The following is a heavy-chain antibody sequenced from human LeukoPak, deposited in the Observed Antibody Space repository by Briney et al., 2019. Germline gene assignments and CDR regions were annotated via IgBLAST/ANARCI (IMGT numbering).Heavy chain of an antibody. CDR1: GDSISSFY. V-gene: IGHV4-59*12. CDR3: ARSSGLITIFGVVPYYFDY. Sequence: SETLSLTCTVSGDSISSFYWSWIRQPPGEGLEWIGYIYSSGSTNYNPSLKSRVTISVDTSKNQFSLKLSSVTAADTAVYYCARSSGLITIFGVVPYYFDYWGQGTLVTVSS. J-gene: IGHJ4*02. D-gene: IGHD3-3*01. CDR2: IYSSGST.